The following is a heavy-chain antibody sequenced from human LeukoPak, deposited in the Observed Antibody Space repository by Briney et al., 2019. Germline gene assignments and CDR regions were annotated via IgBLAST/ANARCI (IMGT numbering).Heavy chain of an antibody. CDR1: GFTFSSYA. V-gene: IGHV3-23*01. CDR2: ISGSGGST. Sequence: GGSLRLSCAASGFTFSSYAMGWVRQAPGKGLEWVSAISGSGGSTYYADSVKGRFTISRDNSKNTLYLQMNSLRAEDTAVYYCARERLRYFDWLLSPGDYWGQGTLVTVSS. J-gene: IGHJ4*02. D-gene: IGHD3-9*01. CDR3: ARERLRYFDWLLSPGDY.